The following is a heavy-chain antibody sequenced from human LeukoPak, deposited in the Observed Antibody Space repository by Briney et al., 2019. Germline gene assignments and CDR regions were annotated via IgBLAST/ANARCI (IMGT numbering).Heavy chain of an antibody. J-gene: IGHJ4*02. Sequence: PGGSLRLSCAASGFTFSDYYMSWIRQAPGKGLEWVSYISSSGSTIYYADSVKGRFTISRDNAKNSLYLQMNSLRAEDTGVYYCARDPAAYYYDSSGYYFDYWGQGTLVTVSS. CDR1: GFTFSDYY. D-gene: IGHD3-22*01. CDR3: ARDPAAYYYDSSGYYFDY. CDR2: ISSSGSTI. V-gene: IGHV3-11*01.